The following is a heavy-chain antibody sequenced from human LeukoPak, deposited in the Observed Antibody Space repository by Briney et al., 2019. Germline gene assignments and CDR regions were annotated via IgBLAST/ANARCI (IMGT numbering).Heavy chain of an antibody. CDR3: AKGVAARQLDY. CDR2: ISGSGGST. Sequence: PGGSLRLSCAASGFTFSHYGMNWVRQAPGKGLEWVSAISGSGGSTYYADSVKGRFTISRDNSKNTLYLQMNSLRAEDTAVYYCAKGVAARQLDYWGQGTLVTVSS. D-gene: IGHD6-6*01. CDR1: GFTFSHYG. J-gene: IGHJ4*02. V-gene: IGHV3-23*01.